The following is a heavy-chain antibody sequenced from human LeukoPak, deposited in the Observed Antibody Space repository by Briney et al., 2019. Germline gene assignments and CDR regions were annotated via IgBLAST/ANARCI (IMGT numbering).Heavy chain of an antibody. CDR3: ARQPSYYYDSSGYHFDY. CDR1: GYSFTSYW. V-gene: IGHV5-51*01. J-gene: IGHJ4*02. D-gene: IGHD3-22*01. CDR2: IYPGDSDT. Sequence: ESLKISCKGSGYSFTSYWIGWVRQMPGKGLEWMGIIYPGDSDTRYSPSFQGQVTISADKSISTAYLQWSSLKASDTAMYYCARQPSYYYDSSGYHFDYWGQGTLVTVSS.